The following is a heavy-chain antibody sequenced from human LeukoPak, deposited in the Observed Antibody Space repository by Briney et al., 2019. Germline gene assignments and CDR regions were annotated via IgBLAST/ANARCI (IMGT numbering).Heavy chain of an antibody. J-gene: IGHJ3*02. V-gene: IGHV3-48*04. CDR1: GFTFSSYS. D-gene: IGHD6-19*01. Sequence: GGSLRLSCAASGFTFSSYSMSWVRQAPGKGLEWVSYISSSSSTIYYADSVKGRFTISRDNAQNSLFLQLNSLRAEDTAVYYCARDPYSSGWYKDAFDIWGQGTMVTVSS. CDR3: ARDPYSSGWYKDAFDI. CDR2: ISSSSSTI.